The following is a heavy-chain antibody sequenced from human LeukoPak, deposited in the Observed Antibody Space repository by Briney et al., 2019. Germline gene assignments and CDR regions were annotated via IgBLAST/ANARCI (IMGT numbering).Heavy chain of an antibody. CDR2: ISGSGGDT. Sequence: GGSLRLSCAASGFTFSSYAMSWVRQAPGKGLEWVSAISGSGGDTYYADSLKGRFTMSRDNSKNTLYLQMNSLRAEDTAVYFCAKTVSGSHSYQGGDYWGQGTLVTVST. CDR3: AKTVSGSHSYQGGDY. D-gene: IGHD3-16*02. J-gene: IGHJ4*02. V-gene: IGHV3-23*01. CDR1: GFTFSSYA.